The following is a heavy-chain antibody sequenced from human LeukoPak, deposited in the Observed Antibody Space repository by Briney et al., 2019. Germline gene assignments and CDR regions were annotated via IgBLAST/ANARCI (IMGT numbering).Heavy chain of an antibody. Sequence: GASVKVSCKASGGTFSNYAISWVRQAPGQGPEWMGGIIPIFGTANYAQKFQGRVTITADESTSTAYMELSSLTSEDTAVYYCAEEDNPGDAFDIWGQGTMVTVSS. CDR1: GGTFSNYA. CDR3: AEEDNPGDAFDI. D-gene: IGHD1-14*01. CDR2: IIPIFGTA. V-gene: IGHV1-69*13. J-gene: IGHJ3*02.